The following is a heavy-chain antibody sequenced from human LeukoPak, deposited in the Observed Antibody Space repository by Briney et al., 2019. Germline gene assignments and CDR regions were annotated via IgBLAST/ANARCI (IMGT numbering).Heavy chain of an antibody. CDR2: INHSGST. J-gene: IGHJ3*02. Sequence: SETLTLTCAVYGGSFSGYYWSWIRQPPGKGLEWIGEINHSGSTNYNPSLKSRVTISVDRSKNQFSLKLSSVTAADTAVYYCARGLYYDFWSGYSTAFDIWGQGTMVTVSS. V-gene: IGHV4-34*01. CDR1: GGSFSGYY. CDR3: ARGLYYDFWSGYSTAFDI. D-gene: IGHD3-3*01.